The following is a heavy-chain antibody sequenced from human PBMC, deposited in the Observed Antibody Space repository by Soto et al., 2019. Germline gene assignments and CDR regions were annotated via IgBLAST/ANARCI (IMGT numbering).Heavy chain of an antibody. CDR2: FYWDDDR. CDR3: AHLILGGSFVRGVTFDY. D-gene: IGHD3-10*01. Sequence: SVPTLVNPTQTLTLTCSFSGFSLSTSGVGVGWVRQAPGKALEWLTLFYWDDDRRYNPSLKSRLTFAKDTSRYQVVLTMTNMDPVDTATYYCAHLILGGSFVRGVTFDYWGQGVLVTVSS. J-gene: IGHJ4*02. V-gene: IGHV2-5*02. CDR1: GFSLSTSGVG.